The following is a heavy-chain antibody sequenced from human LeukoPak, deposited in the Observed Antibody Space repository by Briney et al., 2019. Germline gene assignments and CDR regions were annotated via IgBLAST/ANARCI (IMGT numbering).Heavy chain of an antibody. Sequence: SETLSLTCTVSGGSINNYYWSWIRQPAGKGLELIGRIYTRGSTNYNPSLKSRVTMSVDTSKNQFSLKLSSVTAADTAVYYCARGRYCSADICSGGDAFDIWGQGTMVSVSS. V-gene: IGHV4-4*07. D-gene: IGHD2-15*01. CDR2: IYTRGST. CDR3: ARGRYCSADICSGGDAFDI. CDR1: GGSINNYY. J-gene: IGHJ3*02.